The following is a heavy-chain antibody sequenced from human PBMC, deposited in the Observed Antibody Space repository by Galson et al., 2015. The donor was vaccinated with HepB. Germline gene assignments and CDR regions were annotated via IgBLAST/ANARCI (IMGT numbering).Heavy chain of an antibody. V-gene: IGHV3-30*03. CDR1: GFTFSSYG. CDR3: ARGSLAVIAKANYYGFDV. D-gene: IGHD3-3*01. Sequence: SLRLSCAASGFTFSSYGMHWVRQAPGKGPEWVALISNDGIYKYYADSVKGRFTVSRDDSKNSLYLQMNSLKIEDTAVYYCARGSLAVIAKANYYGFDVWGRGTSVTVSS. J-gene: IGHJ6*02. CDR2: ISNDGIYK.